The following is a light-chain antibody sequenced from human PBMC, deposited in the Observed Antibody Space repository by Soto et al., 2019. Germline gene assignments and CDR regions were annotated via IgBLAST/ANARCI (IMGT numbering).Light chain of an antibody. CDR3: QQYGNSFVG. Sequence: VLTQYQGTLSFSPGERASLSCRASHSVSSTYLACYQHTPGQAPRLLIYGASSRATGIPDRFSGSGSGTDFTLIISRLEPEDFAVYYCQQYGNSFVGFGQGTKVDIK. CDR1: HSVSSTY. V-gene: IGKV3-20*01. J-gene: IGKJ1*01. CDR2: GAS.